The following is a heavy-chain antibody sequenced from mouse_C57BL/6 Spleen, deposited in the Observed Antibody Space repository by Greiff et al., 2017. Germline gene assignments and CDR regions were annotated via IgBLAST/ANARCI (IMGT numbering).Heavy chain of an antibody. CDR1: GYTFTSYD. D-gene: IGHD2-3*01. CDR3: ARDDGYSY. CDR2: IYPRDGST. V-gene: IGHV1-85*01. J-gene: IGHJ3*01. Sequence: VKLVESGPELVKPGASVKLSCKASGYTFTSYDINWVKQRPGQGLEWIGWIYPRDGSTKYTEKFKGKATLTVDTSSSTAYMELHSLTSEYSAVYFCARDDGYSYWGQGTLVTVSA.